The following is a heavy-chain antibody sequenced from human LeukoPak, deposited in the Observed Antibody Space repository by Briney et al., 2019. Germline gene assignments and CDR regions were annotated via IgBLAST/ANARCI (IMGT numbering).Heavy chain of an antibody. J-gene: IGHJ4*02. V-gene: IGHV3-66*01. CDR3: ASDPVEGSAGVSY. CDR2: IYSGGNT. D-gene: IGHD6-13*01. Sequence: SGGSLRLSCAASGFTISSNYMSWVRQAPGKGLEWVSVIYSGGNTYYAEFVKGRFSISRDNYKNTLYLQMNSLTAEDTAVYYCASDPVEGSAGVSYWGQGTLVTVSS. CDR1: GFTISSNY.